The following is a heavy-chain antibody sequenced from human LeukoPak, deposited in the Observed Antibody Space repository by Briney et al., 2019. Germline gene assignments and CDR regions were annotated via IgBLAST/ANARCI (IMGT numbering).Heavy chain of an antibody. Sequence: GGSLRLSCAASGFTFSSYEMNWVRQAPGKGLEWVSYISSSGSTIYYADSLKGRFTISRDNAKNSLYLQMNSLRAEDTALYYCAREFIRVTSAFDIWGQGTMVTVSS. CDR2: ISSSGSTI. J-gene: IGHJ3*02. CDR1: GFTFSSYE. V-gene: IGHV3-48*03. D-gene: IGHD5-18*01. CDR3: AREFIRVTSAFDI.